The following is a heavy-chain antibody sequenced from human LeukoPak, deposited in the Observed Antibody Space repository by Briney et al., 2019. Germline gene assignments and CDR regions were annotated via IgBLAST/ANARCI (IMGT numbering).Heavy chain of an antibody. V-gene: IGHV3-53*01. CDR2: IYSDNT. Sequence: GGSLRLSCTVSGFTVSSNSMSWVRQAPGKGLEWVSFIYSDNTHYSDSVKGRFTISRDNAKNSVYLQMNSLRTEDTAVYFCARIGYSSSSFGYWGQGSLVTVSS. J-gene: IGHJ4*02. CDR1: GFTVSSNS. D-gene: IGHD6-6*01. CDR3: ARIGYSSSSFGY.